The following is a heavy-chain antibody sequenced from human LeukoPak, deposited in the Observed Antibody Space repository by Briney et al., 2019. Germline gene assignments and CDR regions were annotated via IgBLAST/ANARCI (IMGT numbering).Heavy chain of an antibody. J-gene: IGHJ4*02. CDR1: GFTFSTYW. CDR3: ARGFAHITGPFDY. CDR2: IKQDGSEK. V-gene: IGHV3-7*01. D-gene: IGHD3-3*01. Sequence: GGSLRLSCAASGFTFSTYWMSWVRQAPGKGLEWVANIKQDGSEKYYVDSVKGRFTISRDNAKNSLYLQMNSLRAEDTAVYYCARGFAHITGPFDYWGQGTLVTVSS.